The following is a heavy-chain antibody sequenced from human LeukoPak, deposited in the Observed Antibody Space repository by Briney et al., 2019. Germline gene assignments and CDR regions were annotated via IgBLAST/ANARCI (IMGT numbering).Heavy chain of an antibody. CDR2: IYPGDSDT. CDR1: GYSFTSYW. J-gene: IGHJ5*02. D-gene: IGHD1-26*01. V-gene: IGHV5-51*01. CDR3: ARIYSGSYFYPTRMESNWFDP. Sequence: GESLKISCKGSGYSFTSYWIGWVRQMPGKGLEWMGIIYPGDSDTRYSPSFQGQVTISADKSISTAYLQWSSLKASDTAMYYCARIYSGSYFYPTRMESNWFDPWGQGTLVTVSS.